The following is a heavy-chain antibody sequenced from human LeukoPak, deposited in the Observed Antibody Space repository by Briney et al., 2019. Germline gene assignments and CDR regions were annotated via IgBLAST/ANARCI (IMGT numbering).Heavy chain of an antibody. CDR2: IYSGGST. CDR1: GSIASRNY. J-gene: IGHJ6*02. CDR3: ARDSETETGWYYYGMDV. D-gene: IGHD1-1*01. Sequence: PGGSLRLSCAASGSIASRNYMNWVRQAPGKGLEWGSVIYSGGSTYYDDSGKGRFTITRDNSKNTVYLQMNSLRAEDTAVYYCARDSETETGWYYYGMDVWGQGTTVTVSS. V-gene: IGHV3-53*01.